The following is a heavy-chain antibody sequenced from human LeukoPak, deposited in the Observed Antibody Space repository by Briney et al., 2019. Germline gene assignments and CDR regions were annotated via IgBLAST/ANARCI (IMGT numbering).Heavy chain of an antibody. CDR1: GFTFSSYW. V-gene: IGHV3-74*01. D-gene: IGHD6-19*01. CDR3: ARDSSGWYNWFDP. CDR2: INSDGSST. Sequence: GGSLRLSCAASGFTFSSYWMHWVRHAPGKGLVWVSRINSDGSSTNYADSVKGRFTISRDNAKNTLYLQMNSLRAEDTAVYYCARDSSGWYNWFDPWGQGTLVTVSS. J-gene: IGHJ5*02.